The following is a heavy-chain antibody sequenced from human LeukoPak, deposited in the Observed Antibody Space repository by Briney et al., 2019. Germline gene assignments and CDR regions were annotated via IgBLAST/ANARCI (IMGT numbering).Heavy chain of an antibody. D-gene: IGHD3-9*01. CDR1: GFTFSSN. J-gene: IGHJ3*02. Sequence: PGGSLRLSCVVSGFTFSSNHWVRQAPGKGLEWVAVISYDGSKKYYADSVKGRFTISRDSSKNTLSLQMNSLRAEDTAVYYCAKEYDRVHDAFDIWGQGTTVTVSS. CDR2: ISYDGSKK. CDR3: AKEYDRVHDAFDI. V-gene: IGHV3-30*18.